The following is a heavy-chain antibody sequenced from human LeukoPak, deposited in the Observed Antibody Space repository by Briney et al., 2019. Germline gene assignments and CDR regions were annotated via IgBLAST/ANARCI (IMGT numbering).Heavy chain of an antibody. J-gene: IGHJ4*02. D-gene: IGHD2-2*01. V-gene: IGHV4-59*01. CDR3: ARDLRGTSCYDY. CDR1: GGSMSDCY. Sequence: PSETLSLTCTVSGGSMSDCYWSWIRRPPGKGLEWIGYIYYSGSTNYNPSLKSRVTISVDTSKNQFSLKLSSVTAADTAVYYCARDLRGTSCYDYWGQGTLVTVAS. CDR2: IYYSGST.